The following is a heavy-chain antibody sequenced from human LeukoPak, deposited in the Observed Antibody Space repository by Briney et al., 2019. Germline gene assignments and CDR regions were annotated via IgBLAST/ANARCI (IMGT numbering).Heavy chain of an antibody. J-gene: IGHJ6*02. D-gene: IGHD3-22*01. CDR2: ISAYNGNT. V-gene: IGHV1-18*01. CDR3: ARDPAGLAAAVTYYYDSSGIYYYYYGMDV. CDR1: GYTFTSYG. Sequence: ASVKVSCKASGYTFTSYGISWVRQAPGQGLEWMEWISAYNGNTNYAQKLQGRVTMTTDTSTSTAYMELRSLRSDVTAVYYCARDPAGLAAAVTYYYDSSGIYYYYYGMDVWGQGTTVTVSS.